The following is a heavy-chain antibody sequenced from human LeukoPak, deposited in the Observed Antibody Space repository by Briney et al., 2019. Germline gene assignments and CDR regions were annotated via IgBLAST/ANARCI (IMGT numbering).Heavy chain of an antibody. V-gene: IGHV4-34*01. J-gene: IGHJ4*02. CDR3: ARFHRRADIVVVPAAKFYFDY. D-gene: IGHD2-2*01. CDR2: INHSGST. CDR1: GGSFSGYY. Sequence: SSETLSLTCAVYGGSFSGYYWSWIRQPPGKGLEWIGEINHSGSTNYNPSLKSRVTISVDTSKNQFSLKLSSVTAADTAVYYCARFHRRADIVVVPAAKFYFDYWGQGTLVTVSS.